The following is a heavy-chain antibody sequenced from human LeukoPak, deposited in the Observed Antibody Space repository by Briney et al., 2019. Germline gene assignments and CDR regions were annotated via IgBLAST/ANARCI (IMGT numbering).Heavy chain of an antibody. CDR1: GYTFTSYG. Sequence: GASVKVSCKASGYTFTSYGISWVRQAPGQGLEWMGWISAYNGNTNYAQKLQGGVTMTTDTSTSTAYMELRSLRSDDTAVYYCARGPLNYYDSSGYSSYWYFDLWGRGTLVTVSS. D-gene: IGHD3-22*01. V-gene: IGHV1-18*01. CDR3: ARGPLNYYDSSGYSSYWYFDL. CDR2: ISAYNGNT. J-gene: IGHJ2*01.